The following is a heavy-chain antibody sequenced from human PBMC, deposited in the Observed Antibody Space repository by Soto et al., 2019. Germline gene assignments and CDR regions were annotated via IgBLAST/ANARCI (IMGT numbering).Heavy chain of an antibody. CDR1: GYTFTSYG. Sequence: ASVTVSCKASGYTFTSYGISWVRQAPGQGLEWMGWISAYNGNTNYAQKLQGRVTMTTDTSTSTAYMELRSLRSDDTAVYYCARDLIGGVIAAAGRAFDIWGQGTMVTVSS. CDR3: ARDLIGGVIAAAGRAFDI. J-gene: IGHJ3*02. V-gene: IGHV1-18*01. CDR2: ISAYNGNT. D-gene: IGHD6-13*01.